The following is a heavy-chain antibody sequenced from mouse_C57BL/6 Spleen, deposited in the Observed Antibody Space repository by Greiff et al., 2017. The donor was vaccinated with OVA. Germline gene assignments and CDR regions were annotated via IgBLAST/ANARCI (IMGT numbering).Heavy chain of an antibody. CDR2: ISYDGSN. V-gene: IGHV3-6*01. CDR3: ARNPFNYYAMDY. J-gene: IGHJ4*01. Sequence: EVKLMESGPGLVKPSQSLSLTCSVTGYSITSGYYWNWIRQFPGNKLEWMGYISYDGSNNYNPSLKNRISITRDTSKNQFFLKLNSVTTEDTATYYCARNPFNYYAMDYWGQGTSVTVSS. CDR1: GYSITSGYY.